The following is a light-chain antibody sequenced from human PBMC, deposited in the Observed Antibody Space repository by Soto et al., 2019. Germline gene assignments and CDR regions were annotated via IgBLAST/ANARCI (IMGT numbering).Light chain of an antibody. CDR3: SSYTTSGTQV. V-gene: IGLV2-14*01. Sequence: QSALTQPASVSGSPGQSITISCTGTSSDVGYYNYVSWYQHHPGKAPKLIIYEVSNRPSGVSNRFSGSKSGNTASLTISGLQAEDEADYYCSSYTTSGTQVFGGGTKLTVL. CDR2: EVS. J-gene: IGLJ2*01. CDR1: SSDVGYYNY.